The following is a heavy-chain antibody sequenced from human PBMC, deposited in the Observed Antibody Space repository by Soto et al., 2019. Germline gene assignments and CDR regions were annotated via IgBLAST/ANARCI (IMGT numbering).Heavy chain of an antibody. CDR1: GFTFSSHW. V-gene: IGHV3-7*01. CDR3: ARVTAARPYDS. Sequence: GESLKISCAASGFTFSSHWMGWVRQAPGKGLEWVANIKEDGSEKYYVDSVKGRFTISRDNAKNSLYLQMNSLRVEDTAAYYCARVTAARPYDSWGQGTLVTVSS. J-gene: IGHJ4*02. D-gene: IGHD6-6*01. CDR2: IKEDGSEK.